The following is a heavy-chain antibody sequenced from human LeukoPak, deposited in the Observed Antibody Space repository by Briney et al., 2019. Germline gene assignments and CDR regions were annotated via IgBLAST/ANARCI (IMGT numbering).Heavy chain of an antibody. CDR1: GGTFSSYA. V-gene: IGHV1-18*01. J-gene: IGHJ4*02. D-gene: IGHD3-9*01. Sequence: VASVKVSCKASGGTFSSYAISWVRQAPGQGLEWLGWISTYDDNIKYAQGLQGRLTLTIDTSTSTAYMELRSLTSDDTAVYYCARETYSNILTGTDYWGPGTLVTVSS. CDR2: ISTYDDNI. CDR3: ARETYSNILTGTDY.